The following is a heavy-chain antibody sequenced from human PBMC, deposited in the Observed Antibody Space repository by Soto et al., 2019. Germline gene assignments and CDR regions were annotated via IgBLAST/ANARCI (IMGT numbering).Heavy chain of an antibody. CDR1: GFTFSSYA. CDR3: ARDPSTGFADY. CDR2: ISSSGGST. J-gene: IGHJ4*02. Sequence: PGGSLILSCAASGFTFSSYAMNWVRQAPGKGLEWVSTISSSGGSTYYADSVKGRFTVSRDNSKYTLYLQVNSLRAEDTAVYYCARDPSTGFADYWGQGNLVTVSS. V-gene: IGHV3-23*01. D-gene: IGHD3-9*01.